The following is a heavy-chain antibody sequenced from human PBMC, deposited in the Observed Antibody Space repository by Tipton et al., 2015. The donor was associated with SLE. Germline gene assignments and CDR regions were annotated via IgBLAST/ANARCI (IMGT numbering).Heavy chain of an antibody. J-gene: IGHJ4*02. Sequence: QLVQSGAEVKKPGASVRVSCKASGYTFSDYYVHWVRQAPGQGLEWMGIINPSGGKTTYAQKFQGRVAMTSDTSTSTVYMELSSLRSEDTAVYYCARGYSSGWADYWDQGTLVTVSS. D-gene: IGHD6-19*01. CDR3: ARGYSSGWADY. CDR2: INPSGGKT. V-gene: IGHV1-46*01. CDR1: GYTFSDYY.